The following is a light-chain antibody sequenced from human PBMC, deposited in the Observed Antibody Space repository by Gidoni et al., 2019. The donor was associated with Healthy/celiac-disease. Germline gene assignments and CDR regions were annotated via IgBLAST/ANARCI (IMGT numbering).Light chain of an antibody. J-gene: IGKJ3*01. CDR3: QQYYSYPLT. Sequence: AIRITQSPSSLSASTGDRVTITCRASQGISSYLAWYQQKPGKAPKLLIYAASTLQSGVPSRFSGSGSGTDFTLTISCLQSEDFATYYCQQYYSYPLTFGPXTKVDIK. CDR1: QGISSY. CDR2: AAS. V-gene: IGKV1-8*01.